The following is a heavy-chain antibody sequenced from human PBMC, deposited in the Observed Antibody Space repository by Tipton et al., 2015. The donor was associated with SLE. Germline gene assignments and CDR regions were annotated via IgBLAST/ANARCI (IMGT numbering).Heavy chain of an antibody. V-gene: IGHV1-69*01. CDR2: IMPLFAST. J-gene: IGHJ4*02. CDR3: ARDQSYYGSGSFSPFGY. D-gene: IGHD3-10*01. CDR1: GGSFNSYP. Sequence: QLVQSGAEVKKPGSSVNVSCTASGGSFNSYPISWVRQAPGQGLEWMGGIMPLFASTKYAQRFQGRVTITTDESTRTVYMELRHLTSQDTAVYYCARDQSYYGSGSFSPFGYWGQGSLVIVSS.